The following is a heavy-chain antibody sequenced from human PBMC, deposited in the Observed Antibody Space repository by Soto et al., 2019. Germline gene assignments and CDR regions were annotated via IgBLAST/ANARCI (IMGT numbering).Heavy chain of an antibody. J-gene: IGHJ4*02. V-gene: IGHV4-39*01. D-gene: IGHD3-22*01. CDR3: ARLLYDSRGYYYFDF. CDR2: VYYSGIT. Sequence: SETLSLTCTVPGGSISSSSYYWGWILQPPGKGLELIWSVYYSGITYDNPSLKSRITLSVDRSKSQFSLKLTSVTAADTAVYYCARLLYDSRGYYYFDFWGQGTLVT. CDR1: GGSISSSSYY.